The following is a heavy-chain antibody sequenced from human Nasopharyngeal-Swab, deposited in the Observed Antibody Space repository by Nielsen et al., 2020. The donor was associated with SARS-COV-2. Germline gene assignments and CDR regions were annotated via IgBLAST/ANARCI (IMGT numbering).Heavy chain of an antibody. V-gene: IGHV1-2*06. J-gene: IGHJ6*03. CDR3: ARVSGYYYYMDV. CDR1: GYTFTGYY. Sequence: ASVTVSCKASGYTFTGYYMHWVRQAPGQGLEWMGRINPNSGGTNYAQKFQGRVTMTRDTSISTAYMELSRLRSDDTAVYYCARVSGYYYYMDVWGKGTTVTVSS. CDR2: INPNSGGT.